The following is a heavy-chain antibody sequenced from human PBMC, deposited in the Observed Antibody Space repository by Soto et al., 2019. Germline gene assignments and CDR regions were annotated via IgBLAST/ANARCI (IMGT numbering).Heavy chain of an antibody. CDR1: GGTFTTYA. CDR2: IIPVFGTA. J-gene: IGHJ4*02. V-gene: IGHV1-69*06. D-gene: IGHD3-22*01. Sequence: QVQLVQSGAEVKKPGSSVKVSCKASGGTFTTYAISWVRQAPGQGLEWMGGIIPVFGTATYAQKFQGRVAIIADRSTDTVYLVVSSLRSDDTAMYYCAGDVTHSSAWHRLDYWGQGTLVTV. CDR3: AGDVTHSSAWHRLDY.